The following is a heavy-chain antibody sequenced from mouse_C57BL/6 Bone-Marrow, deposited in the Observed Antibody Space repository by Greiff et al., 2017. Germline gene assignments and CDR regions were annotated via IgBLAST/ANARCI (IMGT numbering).Heavy chain of an antibody. J-gene: IGHJ3*01. V-gene: IGHV1-50*01. CDR1: GYTFTSYW. Sequence: QVQLQQPGAELVKPGASVKLSCKASGYTFTSYWMQWVKQRPGQGLEWIGEIDPSDSYTNYNQKFKGKATLTVDTSSSTAYVQLSSLTSEDSAVYYCARDYYGSSMFAYWGQGTLVTVSA. CDR3: ARDYYGSSMFAY. D-gene: IGHD1-1*01. CDR2: IDPSDSYT.